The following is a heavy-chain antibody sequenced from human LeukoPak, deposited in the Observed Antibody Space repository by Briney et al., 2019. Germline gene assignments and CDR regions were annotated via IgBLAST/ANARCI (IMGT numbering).Heavy chain of an antibody. V-gene: IGHV4-34*01. CDR3: AREGYQLLSGDFYYYMDV. J-gene: IGHJ6*03. Sequence: PSETLTLTCAVYGESFSGYFWTWIRQPPGKGLEWIGEINRSGSTNYNPSLKSRVTMSVDTSKNQFSLKLSSVTAADTAVYYCAREGYQLLSGDFYYYMDVWGKGTTVTVSS. D-gene: IGHD2-2*01. CDR2: INRSGST. CDR1: GESFSGYF.